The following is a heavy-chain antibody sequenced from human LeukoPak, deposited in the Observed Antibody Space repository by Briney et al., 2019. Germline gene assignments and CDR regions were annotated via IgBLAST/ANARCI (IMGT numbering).Heavy chain of an antibody. J-gene: IGHJ6*03. CDR2: ISSSSRTT. V-gene: IGHV3-48*04. D-gene: IGHD1-26*01. CDR3: SRDYPRRLSDQWGYYYYMDV. CDR1: GFTLSSYS. Sequence: GGSLRLSCAVSGFTLSSYSMNWVRQAPGKGLEWVSYISSSSRTTNYADSVKGRLTISRDNAKNSLYLQMNSLRAEDTAVYYCSRDYPRRLSDQWGYYYYMDVWGKGTTVTVSS.